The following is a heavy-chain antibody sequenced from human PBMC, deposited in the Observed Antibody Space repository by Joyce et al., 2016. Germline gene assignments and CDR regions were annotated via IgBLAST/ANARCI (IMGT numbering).Heavy chain of an antibody. J-gene: IGHJ4*02. CDR3: ARVPGFH. Sequence: DVQLVESGGGLIQPGGSLRLSCAASGFTVSNNYMTWVRQAPGNELEWVSFIYSGGDTYYADTVKGRFTISRDKNALDLQMNSRRGKDTAVYYCARVPGFHWGQGALVTVSS. CDR2: IYSGGDT. CDR1: GFTVSNNY. V-gene: IGHV3-53*01.